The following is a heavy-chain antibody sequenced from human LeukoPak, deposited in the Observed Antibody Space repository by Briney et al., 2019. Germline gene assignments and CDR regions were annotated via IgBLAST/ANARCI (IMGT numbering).Heavy chain of an antibody. CDR1: GGSITDYH. V-gene: IGHV4-4*07. CDR2: LYTSGST. D-gene: IGHD2-2*01. CDR3: AREAWCSSTSCYEVPEYFQH. J-gene: IGHJ1*01. Sequence: SETLSLTCTVSGGSITDYHWIWIRQPAGKGLEWIGRLYTSGSTNYNPSLKSRVTISVDTSKNQFSLKLSSVTAADTAVYYCAREAWCSSTSCYEVPEYFQHWGQGTLVTVSS.